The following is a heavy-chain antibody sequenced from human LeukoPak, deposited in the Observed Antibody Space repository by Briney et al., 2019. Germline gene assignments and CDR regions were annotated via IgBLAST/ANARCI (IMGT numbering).Heavy chain of an antibody. J-gene: IGHJ4*02. D-gene: IGHD2-8*02. Sequence: GALRLSCTASGFTFSNAWMSWVCQAPGKGLEWVGRIKTKDDGGTTDYAAPVKGRFSISRDDSKNSLYLQMNSLKTDDMAVYYCTTVSLVVVSTTRGDFWGQGTLVTVSS. CDR1: GFTFSNAW. CDR3: TTVSLVVVSTTRGDF. CDR2: IKTKDDGGTT. V-gene: IGHV3-15*01.